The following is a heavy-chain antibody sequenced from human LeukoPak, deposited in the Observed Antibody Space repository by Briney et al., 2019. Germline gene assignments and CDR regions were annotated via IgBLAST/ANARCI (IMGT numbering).Heavy chain of an antibody. CDR3: ARSPVSTSWYQHYYYMPV. CDR1: GYTFTAYD. J-gene: IGHJ6*03. Sequence: ASVKVSCKASGYTFTAYDVHWVRQAPGQGLEGRGWINPNSGGADYAQKFQDRVTMTRDTYISTAFMEVSSLTSDDPAVYYCARSPVSTSWYQHYYYMPVGGRGTTVPISS. CDR2: INPNSGGA. V-gene: IGHV1-2*02. D-gene: IGHD6-13*01.